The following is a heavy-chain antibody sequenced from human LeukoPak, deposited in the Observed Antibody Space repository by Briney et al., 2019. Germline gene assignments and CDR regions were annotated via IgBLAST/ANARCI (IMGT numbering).Heavy chain of an antibody. CDR3: ARRVVVPAAKGGTWFDP. Sequence: PGESLKISCKGSGYSFTSYWIGWMRQMPGEGLEWMGIIYPGDSDTRYSPSFQGQVTISADKSISTAYLQWSSLKASDTAMYYCARRVVVPAAKGGTWFDPWGQGTLVTVSS. CDR1: GYSFTSYW. CDR2: IYPGDSDT. D-gene: IGHD2-2*01. V-gene: IGHV5-51*01. J-gene: IGHJ5*02.